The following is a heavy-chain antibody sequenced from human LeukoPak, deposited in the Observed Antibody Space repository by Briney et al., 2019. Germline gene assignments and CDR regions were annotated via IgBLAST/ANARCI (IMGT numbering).Heavy chain of an antibody. CDR2: ISGSGGST. CDR1: GFTFSSYA. CDR3: AKGYYDSSGYLDY. V-gene: IGHV3-23*01. Sequence: GGSLRLSCAASGFTFSSYAMSWVRQAPGKGLEWVSAISGSGGSTYYADSVKGRFTISRDNSKNTLHLQMNSLRAEDTAVYYCAKGYYDSSGYLDYWGQGTLVTVSS. D-gene: IGHD3-22*01. J-gene: IGHJ4*02.